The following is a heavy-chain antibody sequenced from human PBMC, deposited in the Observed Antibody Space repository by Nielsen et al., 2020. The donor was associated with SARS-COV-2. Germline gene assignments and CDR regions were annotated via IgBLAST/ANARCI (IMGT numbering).Heavy chain of an antibody. CDR3: ARGGCSSTSCYAGFDY. CDR2: ISYDGSNK. J-gene: IGHJ4*02. V-gene: IGHV3-30*03. D-gene: IGHD2-2*01. CDR1: GFTFSSYG. Sequence: GESLKISCAASGFTFSSYGMHWVRQAPGKGLEWVAVISYDGSNKYYADSVKGRFTISRDNSKNTLYLQMNSLRAEDTAVYYCARGGCSSTSCYAGFDYWGQGTLVTVSS.